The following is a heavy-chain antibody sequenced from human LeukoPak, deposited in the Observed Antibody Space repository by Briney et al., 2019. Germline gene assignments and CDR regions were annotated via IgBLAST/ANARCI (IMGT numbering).Heavy chain of an antibody. CDR1: GFTFSSYA. V-gene: IGHV3-23*01. J-gene: IGHJ4*02. Sequence: PGGSLRLSCAASGFTFSSYAMSWVRQAPGKGLEWVSAISGSGGSTYYADSVKGRFTISRDNAKNSLYLQMNSLRAEDTAVYYCASADFWSVYVDYWGQGTLVTVSS. CDR2: ISGSGGST. CDR3: ASADFWSVYVDY. D-gene: IGHD3-3*01.